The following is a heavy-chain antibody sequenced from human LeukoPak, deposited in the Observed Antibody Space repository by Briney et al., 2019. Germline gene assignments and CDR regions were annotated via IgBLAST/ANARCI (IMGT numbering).Heavy chain of an antibody. J-gene: IGHJ4*02. Sequence: ASVKVTCKASGYIFTSYYMHWVRQAPGQGLEWMGIINPNGGSTSYAQKFQGRVTTTRDTSTSTVYMELSSLRSEDTAVYYCVRDRDSSSWYFEYWGQGTLVTVSS. V-gene: IGHV1-46*01. CDR2: INPNGGST. CDR3: VRDRDSSSWYFEY. D-gene: IGHD6-13*01. CDR1: GYIFTSYY.